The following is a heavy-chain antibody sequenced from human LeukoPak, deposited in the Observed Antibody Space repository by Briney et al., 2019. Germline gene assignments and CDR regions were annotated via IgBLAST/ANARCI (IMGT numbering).Heavy chain of an antibody. V-gene: IGHV4-4*02. D-gene: IGHD3-22*01. CDR2: IYHSGST. CDR3: AREGYYYDSSGTFDY. CDR1: GGSISSSNW. J-gene: IGHJ4*02. Sequence: SETLSLTCAVSGGSISSSNWWSWVRQPPGKGLEWIGEIYHSGSTNYNPSLKSRVTISVDKSKNQFSLKLSSVTAADTAVYYCAREGYYYDSSGTFDYWGQGTLVTVSS.